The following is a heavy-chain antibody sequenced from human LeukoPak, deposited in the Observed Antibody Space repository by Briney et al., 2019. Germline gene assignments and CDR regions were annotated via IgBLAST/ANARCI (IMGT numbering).Heavy chain of an antibody. CDR3: ARELRYDNSDSGAF. V-gene: IGHV4-39*07. D-gene: IGHD3-22*01. CDR2: IYYSGST. CDR1: GGSISSSSYY. J-gene: IGHJ3*01. Sequence: SETLSLTCTVSGGSISSSSYYWGWIRQPPGKGLEWTGSIYYSGSTYYNPSLKSRVTISVDTSKNQFSLKLSSVTAADTAVYYCARELRYDNSDSGAFWGQGTVVTVSS.